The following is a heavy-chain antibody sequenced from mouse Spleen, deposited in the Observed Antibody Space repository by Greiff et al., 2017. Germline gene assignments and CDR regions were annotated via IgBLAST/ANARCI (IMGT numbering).Heavy chain of an antibody. V-gene: IGHV7-3*01. J-gene: IGHJ1*01. Sequence: EVQLVESGGGLVQPGGSLSLSCAASGFTFTDYYMSWVRQPPGKALEWLGFIRNKANGYTTEYSASVKGRFTISRDNSQSILYLQMNALRAEDSATYYCARYPDWYFDVWGAGTTVTVSS. CDR1: GFTFTDYY. CDR2: IRNKANGYTT. CDR3: ARYPDWYFDV.